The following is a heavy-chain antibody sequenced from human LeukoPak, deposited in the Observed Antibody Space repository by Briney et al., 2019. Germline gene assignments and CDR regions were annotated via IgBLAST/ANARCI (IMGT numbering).Heavy chain of an antibody. J-gene: IGHJ4*02. CDR1: GASISNNNW. Sequence: SETLSLTCAVSGASISNNNWWTWVRQPPGKGLEWIGEIYHSGSTNYNPSLQSRVTISVDMSKNQFSLTLNSVTAADTAVYYCAKNSATPSYYFDYWGQGTLVTVSS. CDR2: IYHSGST. V-gene: IGHV4-4*02. CDR3: AKNSATPSYYFDY. D-gene: IGHD2-21*01.